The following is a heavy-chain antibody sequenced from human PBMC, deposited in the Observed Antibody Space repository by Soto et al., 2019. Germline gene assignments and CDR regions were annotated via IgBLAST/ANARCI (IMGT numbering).Heavy chain of an antibody. D-gene: IGHD3-22*01. Sequence: QVQLVQSGAEVKKPGSSVKVSCKASGGTFSSYAITWVRQAPGQGLEWMGGIIPMFGIANYAQTFQGRVTITADESTSTAYMELSGLRSEDTAVYYCARDTVNYYDSSGYYLGGLDYWGQGTLVTGSS. CDR2: IIPMFGIA. CDR1: GGTFSSYA. V-gene: IGHV1-69*01. CDR3: ARDTVNYYDSSGYYLGGLDY. J-gene: IGHJ4*02.